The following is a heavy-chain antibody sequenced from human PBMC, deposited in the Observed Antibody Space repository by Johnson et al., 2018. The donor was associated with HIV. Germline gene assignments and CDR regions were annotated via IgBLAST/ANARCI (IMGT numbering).Heavy chain of an antibody. D-gene: IGHD5-18*01. J-gene: IGHJ3*02. V-gene: IGHV3-30*04. CDR3: AVSVYSYCYPDAFDI. CDR1: AFTFSSYA. Sequence: QVQLVESGGGVVQPGRSLRLSCAASAFTFSSYALHWVRQAPGKGLEWVALMSHDGSTKYYTDPVKGRFTLSRENTKNSLYLQMNSLRAEDTAVYYCAVSVYSYCYPDAFDIWGQGTIVTVSS. CDR2: MSHDGSTK.